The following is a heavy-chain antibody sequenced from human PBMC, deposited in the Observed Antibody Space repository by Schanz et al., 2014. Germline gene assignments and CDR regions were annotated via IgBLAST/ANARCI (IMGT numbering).Heavy chain of an antibody. J-gene: IGHJ6*03. D-gene: IGHD3-10*01. CDR2: MNPNSGDT. Sequence: QVQLVQSGAEVKKPGASVKVSCKASGYTTFTDYYIHWVRQAPGQGLEWMGWMNPNSGDTGYPRKFQDIVTMTRNTSISTAYMELNSLTSEDTAVYYCARASMEFERGKSYYYYMDVWGRGTTVTVSS. V-gene: IGHV1-8*02. CDR1: GYTTFTDYY. CDR3: ARASMEFERGKSYYYYMDV.